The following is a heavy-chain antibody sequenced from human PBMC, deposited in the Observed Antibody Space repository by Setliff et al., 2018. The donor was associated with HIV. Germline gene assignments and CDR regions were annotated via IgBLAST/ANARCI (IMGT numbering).Heavy chain of an antibody. CDR2: TFDNVNT. CDR3: ASGVSLLPPNF. Sequence: PSETLSLTCTVSGGSISSSSSYWGWIRQPPGKGLEWIAYTFDNVNTHFNPSLKSRVTISVVASERHFSLRMTSTTAADTAIYYWASGVSLLPPNFWGQGTVVTVSS. D-gene: IGHD2-15*01. J-gene: IGHJ4*02. CDR1: GGSISSSSSY. V-gene: IGHV4-61*05.